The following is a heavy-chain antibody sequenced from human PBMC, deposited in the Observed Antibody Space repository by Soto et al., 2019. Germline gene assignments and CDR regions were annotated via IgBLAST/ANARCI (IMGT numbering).Heavy chain of an antibody. Sequence: QVQLVQSGAEVKKPGSSVKVSCKASGGTFSSYAISWVRQAPGQGLERMGGIIPIFGTANYAQKFQGRVTITADESTSTAYMELSSLRSEDTAVYYCARLHCGGDCWGPLDYWGQGTLVTVSS. CDR3: ARLHCGGDCWGPLDY. V-gene: IGHV1-69*01. CDR2: IIPIFGTA. CDR1: GGTFSSYA. D-gene: IGHD2-21*02. J-gene: IGHJ4*02.